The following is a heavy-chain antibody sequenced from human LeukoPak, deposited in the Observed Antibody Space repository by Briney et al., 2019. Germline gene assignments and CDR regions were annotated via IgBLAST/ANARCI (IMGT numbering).Heavy chain of an antibody. CDR1: GFTFSSYS. CDR3: ARAATYDSIWGSYRYGDWFDP. V-gene: IGHV3-21*01. Sequence: PGGSLRLSCAASGFTFSSYSMNWVRQAPGKGLEWVSSISSSTYIYYADSVKGRFTISRDNAKNSLYLQMTSLRAEDTAVYYCARAATYDSIWGSYRYGDWFDPWGQGTLVTVSS. CDR2: ISSSTYI. D-gene: IGHD3-16*02. J-gene: IGHJ5*02.